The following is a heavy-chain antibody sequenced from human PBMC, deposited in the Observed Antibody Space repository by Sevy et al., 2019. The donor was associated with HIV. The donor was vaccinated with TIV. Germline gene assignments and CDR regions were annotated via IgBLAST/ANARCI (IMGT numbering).Heavy chain of an antibody. CDR1: GYTFTSYG. CDR3: ARVGKSEDYDFSWGAFDI. D-gene: IGHD3-3*01. V-gene: IGHV1-18*01. J-gene: IGHJ3*02. Sequence: ASVKVSCKASGYTFTSYGISWVRQAPGQGLEWMGWISAYNGNTNYAQKLQGRVTMTTDTSTRTAYMELRSLRSDDTAVYYCARVGKSEDYDFSWGAFDIWGQGTMVTVSS. CDR2: ISAYNGNT.